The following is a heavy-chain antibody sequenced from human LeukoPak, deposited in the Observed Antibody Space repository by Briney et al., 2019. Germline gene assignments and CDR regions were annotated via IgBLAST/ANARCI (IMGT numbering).Heavy chain of an antibody. CDR1: GYTFTGYY. J-gene: IGHJ6*03. CDR3: ARGYGGAKNYYYMDV. CDR2: INPNTGDT. Sequence: ASVKVSCKASGYTFTGYYMHWVRQAPGQGLEWMGWINPNTGDTNYAQKFQGRVTMTRDTSSSTAYMELSRLRSDDTAVYYCARGYGGAKNYYYMDVWGKGTTVTISS. D-gene: IGHD1-26*01. V-gene: IGHV1-2*02.